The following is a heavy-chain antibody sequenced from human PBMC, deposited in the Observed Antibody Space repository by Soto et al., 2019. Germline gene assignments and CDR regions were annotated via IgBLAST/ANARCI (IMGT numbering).Heavy chain of an antibody. Sequence: QIQLVQSGAEVKKPGASVKVSCKASGYTFPRSGITWVRQAPGHGLEWMGWISAYNGNTNYAQNLQDRVTMTTDTSTSTAYMELWSLRSDDTALYYCATGITLFCPTPSDDFDIWGQGTMVTVSS. V-gene: IGHV1-18*01. CDR2: ISAYNGNT. CDR1: GYTFPRSG. D-gene: IGHD3-9*01. J-gene: IGHJ3*02. CDR3: ATGITLFCPTPSDDFDI.